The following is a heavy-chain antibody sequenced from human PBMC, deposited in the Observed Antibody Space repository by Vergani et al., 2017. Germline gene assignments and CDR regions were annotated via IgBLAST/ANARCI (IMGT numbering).Heavy chain of an antibody. Sequence: QVQLVESGGGLVKPGGSLRLSCAASGFTFSDYYMSWIRQAPGKGLEWVSYISSSSSYTNYADSVKGRFTISRDNAKNSLYLQMNSLRAEDTAVYYCARGPRIAVAGTTKYNWFDPWGQGTLVTVSS. J-gene: IGHJ5*02. CDR2: ISSSSSYT. D-gene: IGHD6-19*01. CDR1: GFTFSDYY. V-gene: IGHV3-11*05. CDR3: ARGPRIAVAGTTKYNWFDP.